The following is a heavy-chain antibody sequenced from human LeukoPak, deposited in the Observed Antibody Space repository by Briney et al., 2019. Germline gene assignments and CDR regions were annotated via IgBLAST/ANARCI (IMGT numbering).Heavy chain of an antibody. J-gene: IGHJ1*01. CDR3: AYTNNLKY. Sequence: GGSLRLSCAASGFTFSSYSMNWVRQAPGKGLEWVSYISLERSTIYKADSVKGRFTISRDNAKNSLYLQMNSLRDEDTAVYYCAYTNNLKYWGQGTLVTVS. CDR2: ISLERSTI. D-gene: IGHD3-16*01. V-gene: IGHV3-48*02. CDR1: GFTFSSYS.